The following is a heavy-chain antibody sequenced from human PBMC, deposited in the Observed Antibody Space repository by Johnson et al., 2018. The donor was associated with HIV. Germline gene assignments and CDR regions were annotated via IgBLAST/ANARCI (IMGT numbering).Heavy chain of an antibody. Sequence: QEQLVESGGGVVQPGRSLRLSCAASGFTFSSMHWDRQAPGKGLEWVSSITVSGGITHYADSVKGRFTISRDNSKDTLYLQINSLKTEDTSVYYCRLVEAIWYDSSGPSDAFDIWGQGTMVTVSS. CDR2: ITVSGGIT. D-gene: IGHD3-22*01. CDR1: GFTFSS. V-gene: IGHV3-30*04. J-gene: IGHJ3*02. CDR3: RLVEAIWYDSSGPSDAFDI.